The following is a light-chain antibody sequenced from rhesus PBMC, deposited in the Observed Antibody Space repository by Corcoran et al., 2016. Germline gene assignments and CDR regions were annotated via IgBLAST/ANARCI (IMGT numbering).Light chain of an antibody. Sequence: DIQMSQSPSSLSASVGDRVTITCRASQGISNYLNWYQQKSGKAPKLLIHFSKSLESGVPSRFSGSGSGTDFPLTISSLQPEDFATYYCQQGNSHPLTFGGGTKVELK. CDR2: FSK. V-gene: IGKV1-32*02. CDR3: QQGNSHPLT. J-gene: IGKJ4*01. CDR1: QGISNY.